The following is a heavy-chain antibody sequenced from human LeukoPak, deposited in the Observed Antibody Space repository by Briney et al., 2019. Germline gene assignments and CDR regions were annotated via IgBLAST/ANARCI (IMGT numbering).Heavy chain of an antibody. Sequence: GGSLRPSCAASGFTFSNYAMTWVRQAPGKGLEWVSAIGGDGRGTDYADSVKGRFTISRDNSQDTLYLQMNSLRAEDTALYYCARRVGGTPDYWGLGTLVTVSS. V-gene: IGHV3-23*01. CDR2: IGGDGRGT. D-gene: IGHD6-19*01. CDR1: GFTFSNYA. CDR3: ARRVGGTPDY. J-gene: IGHJ4*02.